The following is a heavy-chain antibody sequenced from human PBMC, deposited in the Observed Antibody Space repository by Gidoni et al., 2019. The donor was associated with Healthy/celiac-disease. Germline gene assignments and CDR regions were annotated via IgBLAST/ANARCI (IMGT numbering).Heavy chain of an antibody. CDR3: ARVCSSTSCSTVAPYFDY. CDR2: ISYAGRNN. D-gene: IGHD2-2*02. V-gene: IGHV3-30-3*01. Sequence: QVQLVESGGGVVQPGRRMRRSCAGSEGTGSSEAMPWVRQAPGKGLEGVAFISYAGRNNYSADSVKGLFPISSDNSKNTLYLQMNILRADDTAVYYCARVCSSTSCSTVAPYFDYWGQGTLVTVSS. J-gene: IGHJ4*02. CDR1: EGTGSSEA.